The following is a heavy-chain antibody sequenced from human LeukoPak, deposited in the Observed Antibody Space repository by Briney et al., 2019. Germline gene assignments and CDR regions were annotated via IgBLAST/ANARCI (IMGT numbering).Heavy chain of an antibody. V-gene: IGHV1-2*02. CDR2: INPNSGGT. CDR1: RYTFTDYY. J-gene: IGHJ6*03. Sequence: GAAVKVSCKASRYTFTDYYMHWVRQAPGQGLEWMGWINPNSGGTNYAQKFQGRVTMTRDTSISTAYMELSRLRSDDTAVYYCVRQKYYYDSSNYYYDYYFYMDVWGKGTTVTVSS. D-gene: IGHD3-22*01. CDR3: VRQKYYYDSSNYYYDYYFYMDV.